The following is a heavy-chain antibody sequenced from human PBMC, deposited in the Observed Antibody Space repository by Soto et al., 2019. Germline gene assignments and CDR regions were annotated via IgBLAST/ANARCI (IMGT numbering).Heavy chain of an antibody. CDR2: IRYDGSNI. D-gene: IGHD1-26*01. J-gene: IGHJ4*02. CDR3: ARDGVGHTTFFGYFDY. CDR1: GFTFSGLG. V-gene: IGHV3-33*01. Sequence: QVQLVESGGGVVQPGRSLRLSCAASGFTFSGLGMHWVRQAPGKGVEWVAVIRYDGSNIYYADDVKGRFTISRDNSKDRLYLQMNSLRADHTAVYYCARDGVGHTTFFGYFDYWGQGTLVTV.